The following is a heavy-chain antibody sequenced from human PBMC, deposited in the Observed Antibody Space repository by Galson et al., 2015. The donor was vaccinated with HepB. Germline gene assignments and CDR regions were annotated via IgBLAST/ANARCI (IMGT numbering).Heavy chain of an antibody. V-gene: IGHV1-2*02. CDR2: INPNSGGT. Sequence: SVKVSCKASGYTFTGYYMHWVRQAPGQGLEWMGWINPNSGGTNYAQKFQGRVTITRDTSASTAYMELSSLRSEDTAVYYCARDGQIGWTTPNYYYGMDVWGQGTTVTVSS. CDR1: GYTFTGYY. CDR3: ARDGQIGWTTPNYYYGMDV. J-gene: IGHJ6*02. D-gene: IGHD6-19*01.